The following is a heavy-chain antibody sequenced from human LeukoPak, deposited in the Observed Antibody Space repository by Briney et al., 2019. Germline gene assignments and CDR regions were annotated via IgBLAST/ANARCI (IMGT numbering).Heavy chain of an antibody. D-gene: IGHD3-16*01. Sequence: PSETLSLTCAVYGGSFSGYYWSWIRQPPGQGLEWIGEINHSGSTNYNPSLKSRVTISVDTSKNQFSLKLSSVTAADTAVYYCARGVRGVDYWGQGTLVTASS. CDR1: GGSFSGYY. CDR3: ARGVRGVDY. CDR2: INHSGST. J-gene: IGHJ4*02. V-gene: IGHV4-34*01.